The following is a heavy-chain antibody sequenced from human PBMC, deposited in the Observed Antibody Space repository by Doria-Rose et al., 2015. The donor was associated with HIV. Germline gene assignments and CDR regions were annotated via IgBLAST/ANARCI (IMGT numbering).Heavy chain of an antibody. D-gene: IGHD6-13*01. CDR2: IFADDER. V-gene: IGHV2-26*01. CDR3: ARIKSSRWYHKYYFDF. CDR1: GVSLSSPGMG. J-gene: IGHJ4*02. Sequence: QESGPVLVKPTETLTLTCTVSGVSLSSPGMGVSWIRQPPGKALEWLENIFADDERSYKTSLKSRLTISRRTSKSQVVLTMTDMDPVDTATYYCARIKSSRWYHKYYFDFWGQGTLVIVSA.